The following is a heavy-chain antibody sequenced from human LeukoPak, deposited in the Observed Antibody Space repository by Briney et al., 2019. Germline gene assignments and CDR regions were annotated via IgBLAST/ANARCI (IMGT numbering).Heavy chain of an antibody. CDR3: ARGRSGSYYVS. CDR1: GFTFSSYS. D-gene: IGHD1-26*01. Sequence: GGSLRLSCAAYGFTFSSYSMNWVRQAPGKGLEWVSSISSSSSYIYYADSVKGRFTISRDNAKNSLYLQMNSLRVEDTAVYYCARGRSGSYYVSWGQGTLVTVSS. CDR2: ISSSSSYI. J-gene: IGHJ4*02. V-gene: IGHV3-21*01.